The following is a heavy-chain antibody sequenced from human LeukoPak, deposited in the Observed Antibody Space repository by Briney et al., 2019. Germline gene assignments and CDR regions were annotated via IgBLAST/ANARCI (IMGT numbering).Heavy chain of an antibody. D-gene: IGHD4-17*01. CDR3: ARVRGATVTTGDYYYYYMDV. CDR2: IYHSGST. Sequence: SETLSLTCTVSGYSIGSGYYWGWIRQPPGKGLEWIGRIYHSGSTYYNPSLKSRVTMSVDTSKNQFSLKLTSVTAADTAVYYCARVRGATVTTGDYYYYYMDVWGKGTTVTISS. J-gene: IGHJ6*03. CDR1: GYSIGSGYY. V-gene: IGHV4-38-2*02.